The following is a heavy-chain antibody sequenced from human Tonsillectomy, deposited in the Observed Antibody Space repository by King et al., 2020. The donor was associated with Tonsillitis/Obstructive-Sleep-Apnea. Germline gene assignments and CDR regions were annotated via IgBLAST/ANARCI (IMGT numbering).Heavy chain of an antibody. Sequence: VQLVESGGGVVQPRRSLRLSCAASGFTFISYGMHCVRQAPGKGLEWVAVIWYDRSNKYSADSVKGRFTISRDNTKNTLYLQMNSLRAEDTAVYYSAREACVDTDMVTGYYFDSWGRGTMVTVSS. CDR3: AREACVDTDMVTGYYFDS. V-gene: IGHV3-33*01. J-gene: IGHJ4*02. CDR1: GFTFISYG. CDR2: IWYDRSNK. D-gene: IGHD5-18*01.